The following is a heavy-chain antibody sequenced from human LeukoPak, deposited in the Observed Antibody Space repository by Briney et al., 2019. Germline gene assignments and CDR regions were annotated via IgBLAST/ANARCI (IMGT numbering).Heavy chain of an antibody. CDR1: GFTFSSYA. CDR3: AKCTAAAGPNLDY. CDR2: ISSSGGST. J-gene: IGHJ4*02. Sequence: PGGSLSLSCAASGFTFSSYAMSWVRQAPGKGPEWVSAISSSGGSTYYADSVKGRFTISRDNSKNTLYLQMNSLRADDTAVYYCAKCTAAAGPNLDYWGQGTLVTVSS. D-gene: IGHD6-13*01. V-gene: IGHV3-23*01.